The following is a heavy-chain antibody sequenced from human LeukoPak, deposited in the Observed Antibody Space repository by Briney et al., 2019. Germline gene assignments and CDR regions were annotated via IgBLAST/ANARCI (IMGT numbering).Heavy chain of an antibody. CDR1: GFTFSSYT. D-gene: IGHD1-1*01. V-gene: IGHV3-21*01. Sequence: GGSLRHSCAASGFTFSSYTMNWARQAPGKGLEWVSYITSGSGSIYYADSVKGRFTISRDNAKNSLYLQMNSLRVEDTAVYYCARKVGTTGNWFDLWGQGTLVTVSS. CDR2: ITSGSGSI. CDR3: ARKVGTTGNWFDL. J-gene: IGHJ5*02.